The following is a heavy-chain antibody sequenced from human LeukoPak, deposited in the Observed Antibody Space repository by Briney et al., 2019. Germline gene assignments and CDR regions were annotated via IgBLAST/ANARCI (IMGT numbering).Heavy chain of an antibody. CDR3: ARDLERPTYYYDSRGGYYFDY. CDR2: ISSSGSTI. D-gene: IGHD3-22*01. J-gene: IGHJ4*02. V-gene: IGHV3-11*04. Sequence: PGGSLRLSCAASGFTFSDYYMSWIRQAPGKGLEWVSYISSSGSTIYYADSVKGRFTISRDNAKNSLYLQMNSLRAEDTAVYYCARDLERPTYYYDSRGGYYFDYWGQGTLVTVSS. CDR1: GFTFSDYY.